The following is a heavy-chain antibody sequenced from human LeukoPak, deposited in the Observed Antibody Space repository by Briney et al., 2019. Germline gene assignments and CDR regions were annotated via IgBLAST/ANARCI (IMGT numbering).Heavy chain of an antibody. CDR2: IIPIFGTA. CDR1: GGTFSSYA. V-gene: IGHV1-69*05. D-gene: IGHD6-19*01. CDR3: ARAPIAVAGNFDY. J-gene: IGHJ4*02. Sequence: SVKVSCKASGGTFSSYAISWVRQAPGQGLEWMGRIIPIFGTANYAQKFQGRVTITTDESTNTAYLELSSLRSEDTAVYYCARAPIAVAGNFDYWGQGTLVTVSS.